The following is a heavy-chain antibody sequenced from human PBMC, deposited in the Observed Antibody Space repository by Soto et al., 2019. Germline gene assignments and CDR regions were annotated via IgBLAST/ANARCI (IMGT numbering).Heavy chain of an antibody. Sequence: GSVKVSCKVSGYTLTELSMHWVRQAPGKGLEWMGGFDPEDGETIYAQKFQGRVTMTGDTSTDTAYMELSSLRSEDTAVYYCATTPAGLDYYGSGNWFDPWGQGTLVTVSS. CDR2: FDPEDGET. J-gene: IGHJ5*02. CDR1: GYTLTELS. D-gene: IGHD3-10*01. CDR3: ATTPAGLDYYGSGNWFDP. V-gene: IGHV1-24*01.